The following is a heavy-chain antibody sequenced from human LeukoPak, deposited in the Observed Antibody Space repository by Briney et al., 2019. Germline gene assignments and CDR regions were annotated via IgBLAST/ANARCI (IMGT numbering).Heavy chain of an antibody. Sequence: PGGALRLSCAASGFTFNTYALNWGRQAPGKGLECGSAISANGGRTYYADSVKGRFTISRDNSKNTLYLQMNGLRGEDTAVYYCAKGSNGDNVAEAADIWGQGTMVTVSS. CDR1: GFTFNTYA. D-gene: IGHD4-17*01. CDR3: AKGSNGDNVAEAADI. CDR2: ISANGGRT. J-gene: IGHJ3*02. V-gene: IGHV3-23*01.